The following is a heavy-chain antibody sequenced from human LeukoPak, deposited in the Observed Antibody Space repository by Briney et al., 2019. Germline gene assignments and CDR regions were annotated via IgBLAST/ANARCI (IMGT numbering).Heavy chain of an antibody. CDR2: INTNTGNP. J-gene: IGHJ6*03. Sequence: APVKVSCKASGYTFTSYAMNWVRQAPGQGLEWMGWINTNTGNPTYAQGFTGRFVFSLDTSVSTAYLQISSLKAEDTAVYYCASGKYRFTVDYYYYYMDVWGKGTTVTVSS. V-gene: IGHV7-4-1*02. CDR1: GYTFTSYA. CDR3: ASGKYRFTVDYYYYYMDV. D-gene: IGHD2-2*01.